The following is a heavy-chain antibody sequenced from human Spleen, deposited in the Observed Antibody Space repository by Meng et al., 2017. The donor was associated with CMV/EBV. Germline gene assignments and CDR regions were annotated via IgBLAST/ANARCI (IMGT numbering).Heavy chain of an antibody. D-gene: IGHD3-10*01. Sequence: SETLSLTCTVSGGSVSSGSYYWSWIRQPPGKGLEWIGYIYYSGSTNYNPSLKSRVTISVDTSKNQFSLKLSSVTAADTAVYYCARESRWSGYFDYWGQGTLVTVSS. J-gene: IGHJ4*02. V-gene: IGHV4-61*01. CDR1: GGSVSSGSYY. CDR3: ARESRWSGYFDY. CDR2: IYYSGST.